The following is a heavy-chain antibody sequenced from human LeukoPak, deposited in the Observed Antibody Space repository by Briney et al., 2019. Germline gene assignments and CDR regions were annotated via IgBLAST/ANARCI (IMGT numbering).Heavy chain of an antibody. V-gene: IGHV5-51*01. CDR1: GYTFADYW. D-gene: IGHD3-22*01. CDR2: IYPGDSDT. J-gene: IGHJ4*02. CDR3: ARHRDSGYYDY. Sequence: GESLKISCKGSGYTFADYWIGWVRQTPGKDLEWLGIIYPGDSDTRYSPSFQDQVTISADKSISTAYLQWRTLKASDTAMYYCARHRDSGYYDYWGQGALVTVSS.